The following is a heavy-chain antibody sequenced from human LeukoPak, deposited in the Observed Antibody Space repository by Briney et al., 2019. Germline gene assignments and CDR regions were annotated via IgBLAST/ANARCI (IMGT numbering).Heavy chain of an antibody. V-gene: IGHV1-2*06. J-gene: IGHJ4*02. D-gene: IGHD4-11*01. CDR1: GYTFTGYY. CDR2: INPNSGGT. CDR3: AGGGDYSNYGVDY. Sequence: ASVKVTCKASGYTFTGYYMHWVRQAPGQGLEWMGRINPNSGGTNYAQKLQGRVTMTRDTSISTAYMELSRLRSDDTAVYYCAGGGDYSNYGVDYWGQGTLVTVSS.